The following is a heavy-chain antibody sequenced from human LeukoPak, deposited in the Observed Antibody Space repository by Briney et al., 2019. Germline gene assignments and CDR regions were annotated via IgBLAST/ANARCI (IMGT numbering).Heavy chain of an antibody. V-gene: IGHV3-11*01. CDR3: ASPLLLWFGELSGSFDY. Sequence: PGGSLRLSCAASGFTFSDYYMSWIRQAPGKGLEWVSYISSSGSTIYYADSVKGRFTISRDNAKNSLYLQMNSLRAEDTAVYCCASPLLLWFGELSGSFDYWGQGTLVTVSS. J-gene: IGHJ4*02. CDR2: ISSSGSTI. CDR1: GFTFSDYY. D-gene: IGHD3-10*01.